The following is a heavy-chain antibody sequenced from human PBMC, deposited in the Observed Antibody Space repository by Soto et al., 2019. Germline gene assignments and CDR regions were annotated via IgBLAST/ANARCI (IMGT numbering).Heavy chain of an antibody. V-gene: IGHV2-5*02. CDR1: GFSLTTDGVG. J-gene: IGHJ3*02. Sequence: SGPTLVNPTQTLTLTCTFSGFSLTTDGVGVGWVRQPPGEALEWLALIYWDDDERYSPSLKTRLTITKDTSKNQVVLTMTNMDPVDTATYYCAQVKPDAFDIWGQGTMVTVSS. CDR3: AQVKPDAFDI. D-gene: IGHD4-4*01. CDR2: IYWDDDE.